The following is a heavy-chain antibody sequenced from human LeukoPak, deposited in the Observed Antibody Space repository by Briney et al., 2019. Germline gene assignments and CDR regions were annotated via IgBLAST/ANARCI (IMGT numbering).Heavy chain of an antibody. CDR2: IKQDGSEK. Sequence: GGSLRLSCAASGFTLSSYWMSWVRKAPGKGLEWVANIKQDGSEKYYVDSVKGRFTISRDNAKNSLFLQMDSLRVEDTAVYYCATSGGSSWSREYNWFDPWGQGTLVTVSS. D-gene: IGHD6-13*01. CDR3: ATSGGSSWSREYNWFDP. V-gene: IGHV3-7*01. J-gene: IGHJ5*02. CDR1: GFTLSSYW.